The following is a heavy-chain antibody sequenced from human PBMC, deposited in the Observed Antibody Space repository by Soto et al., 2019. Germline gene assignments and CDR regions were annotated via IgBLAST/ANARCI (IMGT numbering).Heavy chain of an antibody. CDR2: IIPIFGTA. CDR3: ARGGYSSSSPSDY. V-gene: IGHV1-69*05. CDR1: GGTFSSYA. J-gene: IGHJ4*02. Sequence: GASVKVSCKASGGTFSSYAISWVRQAPGQGLEWMGGIIPIFGTANYAQKFQGRVTMTRDTSISTAYMELSRLSSDDTAVFYCARGGYSSSSPSDYWGQGTLVTVSS. D-gene: IGHD6-6*01.